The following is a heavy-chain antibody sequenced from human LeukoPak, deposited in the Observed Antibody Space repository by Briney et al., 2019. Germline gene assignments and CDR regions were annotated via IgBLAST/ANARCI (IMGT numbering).Heavy chain of an antibody. D-gene: IGHD3-16*02. CDR3: ARALLSGYVWGSYRRPGAFDI. CDR1: GFTVSSNY. Sequence: PGGSLRLSCAASGFTVSSNYMSWVRQAPGKGLEWVSDIYSGGSTYYADSVKGRFTISRDNSKNTLYLQMNSLRAEDTAVYYCARALLSGYVWGSYRRPGAFDIWGQGTMVTVSS. CDR2: IYSGGST. J-gene: IGHJ3*02. V-gene: IGHV3-53*01.